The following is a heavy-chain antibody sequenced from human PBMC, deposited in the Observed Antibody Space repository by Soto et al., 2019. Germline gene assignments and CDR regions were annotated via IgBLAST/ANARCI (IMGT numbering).Heavy chain of an antibody. V-gene: IGHV1-46*01. CDR3: ARGGDDSSGPYSFDY. Sequence: AAVKVACKASGYTFTSYYMHWVLQAPGQGLEWMGIINPRCGSTSYAQKFQGRVTRTRDTSTSTVYMELSSLRSEDTAVYYCARGGDDSSGPYSFDYWGKGTLVTVSS. CDR2: INPRCGST. J-gene: IGHJ4*02. D-gene: IGHD3-22*01. CDR1: GYTFTSYY.